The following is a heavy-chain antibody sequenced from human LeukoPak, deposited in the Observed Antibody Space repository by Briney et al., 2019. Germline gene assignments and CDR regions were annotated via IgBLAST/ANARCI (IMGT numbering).Heavy chain of an antibody. CDR3: ARGRTTGDY. CDR1: GGSFSGYY. V-gene: IGHV4-34*01. Sequence: SETLSLTRAVYGGSFSGYYWSWIRQPPGKGLEWIGEINHSGSTNYNPSLKSRITISIDTSKNQFSLKLSSVTAADTAVYYCARGRTTGDYWGQGTLVTVSS. D-gene: IGHD1-1*01. CDR2: INHSGST. J-gene: IGHJ4*02.